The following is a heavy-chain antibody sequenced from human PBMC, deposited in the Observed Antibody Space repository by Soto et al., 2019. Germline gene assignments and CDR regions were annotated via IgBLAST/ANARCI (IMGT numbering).Heavy chain of an antibody. Sequence: QVQLQESGPGLVNPSETLSLTCTVSGDSISPYYWSWIRQPPGKGLEWIGYVYYNGTTNYNPSLESRVTRSVETSRKQFSLKLRSVTPADTGVYYCARYRRTEPEGYTLAHWGQGALVLVSS. D-gene: IGHD5-12*01. J-gene: IGHJ4*02. CDR1: GDSISPYY. CDR3: ARYRRTEPEGYTLAH. V-gene: IGHV4-59*12. CDR2: VYYNGTT.